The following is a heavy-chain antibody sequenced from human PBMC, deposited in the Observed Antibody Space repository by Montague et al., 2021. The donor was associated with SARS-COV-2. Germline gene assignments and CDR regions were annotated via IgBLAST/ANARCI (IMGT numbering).Heavy chain of an antibody. Sequence: SETLSLTCTVSGGSISSYYWSWIRQPAGKGLEWIGRFYTTGSTNYNPSLKSRVTMSVDTSKNQFSLKLSSVTAADTAVYYCARSAVYSSGWWDNWYFDLWGRGTLVTVSS. CDR3: ARSAVYSSGWWDNWYFDL. CDR1: GGSISSYY. V-gene: IGHV4-4*07. J-gene: IGHJ2*01. CDR2: FYTTGST. D-gene: IGHD6-19*01.